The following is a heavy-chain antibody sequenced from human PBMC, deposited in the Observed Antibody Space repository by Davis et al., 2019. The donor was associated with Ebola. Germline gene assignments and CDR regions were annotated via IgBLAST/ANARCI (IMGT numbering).Heavy chain of an antibody. CDR3: ARDVRERIAAPRDAFDI. CDR2: INAGNGDT. D-gene: IGHD6-6*01. V-gene: IGHV1-3*01. CDR1: GYTFTSYA. J-gene: IGHJ3*02. Sequence: ASVKVSCKASGYTFTSYAMHWVRQAPGQRLEWMGWINAGNGDTRYSQKFQGRVTITRDTSASTAYMELSSLRSEDTAVYYCARDVRERIAAPRDAFDIWGQGTMVTVSS.